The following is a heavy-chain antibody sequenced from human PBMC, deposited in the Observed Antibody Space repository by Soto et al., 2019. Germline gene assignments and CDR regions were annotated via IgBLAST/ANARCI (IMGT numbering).Heavy chain of an antibody. D-gene: IGHD5-12*01. CDR3: ARHPVDIGLINLYYYYYMDV. CDR1: GGSISSSSYY. CDR2: IYYSGST. J-gene: IGHJ6*03. Sequence: SETLSLTCTVSGGSISSSSYYWGWIRQPPGKGLEWIGSIYYSGSTYYNPSLKSRVTISVGSSKNQFSLKLGSVTAADTAVYYCARHPVDIGLINLYYYYYMDVWGKGTTVTVSS. V-gene: IGHV4-39*01.